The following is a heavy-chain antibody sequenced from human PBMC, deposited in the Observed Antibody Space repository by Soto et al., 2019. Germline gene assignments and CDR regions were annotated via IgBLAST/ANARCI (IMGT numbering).Heavy chain of an antibody. CDR1: GFTFASYW. CDR3: ARHVLPCTASTCYGVDV. Sequence: PGESLKISCKGSGFTFASYWIGCVRQMPGKGLEWMGIIYPGDSNTKYSPSFDGQVSISADKSISTAYLQWSSLEASDTAMYFCARHVLPCTASTCYGVDVWGQGTTVTVSS. CDR2: IYPGDSNT. J-gene: IGHJ6*02. V-gene: IGHV5-51*01.